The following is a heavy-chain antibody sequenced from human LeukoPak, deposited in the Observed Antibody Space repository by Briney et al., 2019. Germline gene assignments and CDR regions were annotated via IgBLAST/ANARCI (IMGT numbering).Heavy chain of an antibody. J-gene: IGHJ4*02. CDR3: ARGPHDTAYYFDQ. CDR1: GFSFTGYF. Sequence: ASVKVSCKASGFSFTGYFMHWVRQAPGQGPEWMGRIDPNSGGTNYALKFQGRVTMTRDTPITTAYMDLSRLRSDDTAVYYCARGPHDTAYYFDQSGEGTLVTVSS. D-gene: IGHD5-18*01. CDR2: IDPNSGGT. V-gene: IGHV1-2*06.